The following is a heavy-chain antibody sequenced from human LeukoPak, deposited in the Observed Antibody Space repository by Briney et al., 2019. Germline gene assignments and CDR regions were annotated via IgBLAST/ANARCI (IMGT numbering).Heavy chain of an antibody. Sequence: PSETLSLPCTVSGGPLSSYYWRWIRQPPGKGLEWIGYIYYSGSTNYNPSLKSRVTISVDTSKNQFSLKLSSVTAADTAVYYCARGPTRDDVFDIWGQGTMVTVSS. CDR2: IYYSGST. CDR3: ARGPTRDDVFDI. V-gene: IGHV4-59*01. CDR1: GGPLSSYY. J-gene: IGHJ3*02.